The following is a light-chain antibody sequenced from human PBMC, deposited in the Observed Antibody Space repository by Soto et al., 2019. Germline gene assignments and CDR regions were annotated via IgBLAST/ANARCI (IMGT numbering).Light chain of an antibody. CDR3: QQRNSWPLT. J-gene: IGKJ4*01. V-gene: IGKV3-11*01. CDR2: EAS. Sequence: VLTQSPDTLSLSPGERATLSCRASQDVGKFLVWYHLKPGLSPSLVIYEASKRATDIPDRFSGSGSGTAFTLTINRLEPEDVGFYYCQQRNSWPLTFGGGTKVELK. CDR1: QDVGKF.